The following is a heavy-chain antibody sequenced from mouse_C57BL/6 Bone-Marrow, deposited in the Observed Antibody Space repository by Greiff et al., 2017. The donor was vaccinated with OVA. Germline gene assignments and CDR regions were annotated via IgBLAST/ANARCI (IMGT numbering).Heavy chain of an antibody. CDR3: ARRRADYDAMDY. D-gene: IGHD3-1*01. J-gene: IGHJ4*01. CDR2: IYPGDGDT. CDR1: GYAFSSSW. Sequence: QVQLQQSGPELVKPGASVKISCKASGYAFSSSWMNWVKQRPGKGLEWIGRIYPGDGDTNYNGKFKGKATLTADKSSSTAYMQLSSLTSEDSAVYFCARRRADYDAMDYWGQGTLVTVSA. V-gene: IGHV1-82*01.